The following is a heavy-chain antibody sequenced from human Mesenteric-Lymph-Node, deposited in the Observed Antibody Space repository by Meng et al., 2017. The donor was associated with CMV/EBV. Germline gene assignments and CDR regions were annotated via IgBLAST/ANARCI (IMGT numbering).Heavy chain of an antibody. CDR2: IIPILGIA. CDR3: ANNYYDSSGLDY. V-gene: IGHV1-69*04. CDR1: GYTFTSYD. D-gene: IGHD3-22*01. Sequence: SVKVSCKASGYTFTSYDINWVRQAPGQGLEWMGRIIPILGIANYAQKFQGRVTITADKSTSTAYMELSSLRSEDTAVYYCANNYYDSSGLDYWGQGTLVTVSS. J-gene: IGHJ4*02.